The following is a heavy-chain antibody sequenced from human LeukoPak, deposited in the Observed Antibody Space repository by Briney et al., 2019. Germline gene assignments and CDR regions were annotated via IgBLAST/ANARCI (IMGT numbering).Heavy chain of an antibody. CDR2: ISGSGGST. CDR1: GFTFSSYA. Sequence: PGGSLRLSCAASGFTFSSYAMSWVRQAPGKGLEWVSAISGSGGSTYYADSVKGRFTISRDNSKNTLYLQMNSPRAEDTAVYYCAKEPYYYDSSGYRRHFDYWGQGTLVTVSS. V-gene: IGHV3-23*01. D-gene: IGHD3-22*01. J-gene: IGHJ4*02. CDR3: AKEPYYYDSSGYRRHFDY.